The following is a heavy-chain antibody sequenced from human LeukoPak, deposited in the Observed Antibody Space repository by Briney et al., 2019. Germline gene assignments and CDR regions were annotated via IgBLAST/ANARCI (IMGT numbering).Heavy chain of an antibody. Sequence: SETLSLTCTVSGGSISSSYYYWGWIRQPPGKGLEWIGSIYYSGSTYYNPSLKSRVTISVDKSKNQFSLKLSSVTAADTAVYYCARDLGFYDSSGYSRYWYFDLWGRGTLVTVSS. D-gene: IGHD3-22*01. CDR3: ARDLGFYDSSGYSRYWYFDL. V-gene: IGHV4-39*07. CDR2: IYYSGST. CDR1: GGSISSSYYY. J-gene: IGHJ2*01.